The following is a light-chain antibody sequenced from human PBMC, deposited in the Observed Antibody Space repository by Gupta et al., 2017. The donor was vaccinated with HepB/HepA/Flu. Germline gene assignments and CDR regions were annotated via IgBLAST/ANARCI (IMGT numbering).Light chain of an antibody. CDR3: QYDYSYPWA. J-gene: IGKJ1*01. CDR1: QSINSW. Sequence: DIQLTQSPSTLSASIGDKVSITCRASQSINSWLAWFQQKPGKAPTVVIYKASNLESGVPSRFSGSGSGTEFTLTINSLQPDDFATYYCQYDYSYPWAFGQGTQVEIK. CDR2: KAS. V-gene: IGKV1-5*03.